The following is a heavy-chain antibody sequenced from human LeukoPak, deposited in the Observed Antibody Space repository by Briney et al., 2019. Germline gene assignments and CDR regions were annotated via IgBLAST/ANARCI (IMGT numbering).Heavy chain of an antibody. Sequence: GGSLRLSCAASGFTFSNAWMSWVRQAPGKGLEWVGRSKSKTEGGTTDYAAPVKGRLTISRDDSKNALYLQMNSLKTEDTAVYYCTTVYCSSTSCYRYMDVWGKGTTVTVSS. CDR3: TTVYCSSTSCYRYMDV. J-gene: IGHJ6*03. V-gene: IGHV3-15*01. D-gene: IGHD2-2*02. CDR1: GFTFSNAW. CDR2: SKSKTEGGTT.